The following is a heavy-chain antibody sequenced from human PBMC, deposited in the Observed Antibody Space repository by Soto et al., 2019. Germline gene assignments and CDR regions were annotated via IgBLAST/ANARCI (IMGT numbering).Heavy chain of an antibody. CDR2: IYFNGNT. J-gene: IGHJ4*02. CDR3: ARQGYY. CDR1: GVSISDTSYY. V-gene: IGHV4-39*01. Sequence: LSLTCTVSGVSISDTSYYWGWIRQPPGKGLDWIGAIYFNGNTFYNPSFKSRLTISVDTSSNQFSLRLTSVTAADTAVYHCARQGYYWGQGTLVTVSS.